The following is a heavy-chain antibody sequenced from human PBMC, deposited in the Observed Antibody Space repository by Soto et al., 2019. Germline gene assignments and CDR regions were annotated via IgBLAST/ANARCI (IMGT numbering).Heavy chain of an antibody. J-gene: IGHJ4*02. CDR3: GTVFEH. Sequence: EVQLVESGGGSVQPGGSLRLSCVASGITFTNYWIHWVRQVPGKGLVWVARVDSDGRGTSYADFVKGRFTISRDNAKNTLYLQMTSLRVEDTAMYYCGTVFEHWCQGIPVTVSS. V-gene: IGHV3-74*01. CDR1: GITFTNYW. CDR2: VDSDGRGT.